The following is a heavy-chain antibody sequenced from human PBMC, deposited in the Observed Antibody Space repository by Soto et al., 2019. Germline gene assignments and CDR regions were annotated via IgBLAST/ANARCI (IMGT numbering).Heavy chain of an antibody. Sequence: GGSLRLSCAASGFTFDDYAMHWVRQAPGKGLEWVSGISWNSGSIGYADSVKGRFTISRDNAKNSLYLQMNSLRAEDTALYYCAKNGAARPNRAYYYYMDVWGKGTTVTVSS. CDR1: GFTFDDYA. CDR3: AKNGAARPNRAYYYYMDV. V-gene: IGHV3-9*01. D-gene: IGHD6-6*01. J-gene: IGHJ6*03. CDR2: ISWNSGSI.